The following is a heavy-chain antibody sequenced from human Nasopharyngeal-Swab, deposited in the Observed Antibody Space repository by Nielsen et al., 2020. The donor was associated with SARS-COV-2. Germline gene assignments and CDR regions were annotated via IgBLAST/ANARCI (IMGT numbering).Heavy chain of an antibody. V-gene: IGHV4-34*01. Sequence: WIRQPPGKGLEWIGEINHSGSTNYNPSLKSRVTISVDTSKNQFSLKLSSVTAADTAVYYCARNARVTMVQGVIINARAWFDPWGQGTLVTVSS. CDR2: INHSGST. CDR3: ARNARVTMVQGVIINARAWFDP. J-gene: IGHJ5*02. D-gene: IGHD3-10*01.